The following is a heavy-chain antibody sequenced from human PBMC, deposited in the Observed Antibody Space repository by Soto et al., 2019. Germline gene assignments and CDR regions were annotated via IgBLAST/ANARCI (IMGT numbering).Heavy chain of an antibody. CDR1: GFTFSSYA. CDR2: ISGSGGST. J-gene: IGHJ4*02. CDR3: AKEADISGYHPDY. Sequence: GGSLRLSCAASGFTFSSYAMSWVRQAPGKGLEWVSVISGSGGSTHYADSVKGRSTISRDNSKNTLYPQVNSLRAEDTAVYYCAKEADISGYHPDYWGQGTQVTVSS. V-gene: IGHV3-23*01. D-gene: IGHD3-22*01.